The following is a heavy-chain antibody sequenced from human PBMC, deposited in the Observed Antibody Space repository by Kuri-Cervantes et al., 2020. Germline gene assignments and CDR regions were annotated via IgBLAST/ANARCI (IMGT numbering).Heavy chain of an antibody. J-gene: IGHJ3*02. CDR3: ATNAIPRGELSAFDI. V-gene: IGHV1-24*01. Sequence: ASVKVSCKVSGYTLIELSMHWVRQAPGKGLEWMGGFDPEDGETIYAQKFQGRVTMTEDTSTDTAYMELSSLRSEDTAVYYCATNAIPRGELSAFDIWGQGTMVTVSS. CDR2: FDPEDGET. D-gene: IGHD1-26*01. CDR1: GYTLIELS.